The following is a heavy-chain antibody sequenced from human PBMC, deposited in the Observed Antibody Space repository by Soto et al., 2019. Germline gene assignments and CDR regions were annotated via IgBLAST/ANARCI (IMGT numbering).Heavy chain of an antibody. CDR3: TTGDPSYDFWSGHTASYYYYAMDV. D-gene: IGHD3-3*01. CDR1: GFTFSNAW. CDR2: IKSKSDGGTK. Sequence: GGSLRLSCEASGFTFSNAWMNWVRQAPGKGLEWVGRIKSKSDGGTKDYGPPVKGRFTISRDESKNILNLQMNSLKTEDTAVYYCTTGDPSYDFWSGHTASYYYYAMDVWGQGTTVTVSS. V-gene: IGHV3-15*01. J-gene: IGHJ6*02.